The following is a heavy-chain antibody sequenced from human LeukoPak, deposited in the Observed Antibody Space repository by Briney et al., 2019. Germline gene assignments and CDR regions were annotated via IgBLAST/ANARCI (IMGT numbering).Heavy chain of an antibody. CDR3: ARDPYGDYGDCFDY. CDR2: IKHDGSEK. J-gene: IGHJ4*02. Sequence: ETLSLTCTVSGYSISSVYYWGWIRQPPGKGLEWVANIKHDGSEKYYVDSVKGRFTISRDNAKKSLHLQMNSLRAEDTAVYYCARDPYGDYGDCFDYWGQGTLVIVSS. V-gene: IGHV3-7*01. D-gene: IGHD4-17*01. CDR1: GYSISSVYY.